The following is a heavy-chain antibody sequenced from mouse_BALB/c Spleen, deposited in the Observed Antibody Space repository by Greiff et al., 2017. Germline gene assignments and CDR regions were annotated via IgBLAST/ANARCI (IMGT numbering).Heavy chain of an antibody. CDR1: GYSITSDYA. CDR2: ISYSGST. CDR3: ARADYSDY. Sequence: EVQLQQSGPGLVKPSQSLSLTCTVTGYSITSDYAWNWIRQFPGNKLEWMGYISYSGSTSYNPSLKSRISITRDTSKNQFFLQLNSVTTEDTATYYCARADYSDYWGQGTTLTVSS. D-gene: IGHD2-4*01. J-gene: IGHJ2*01. V-gene: IGHV3-2*02.